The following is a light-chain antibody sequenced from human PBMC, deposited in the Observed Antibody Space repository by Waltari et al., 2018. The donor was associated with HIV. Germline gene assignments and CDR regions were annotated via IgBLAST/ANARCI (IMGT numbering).Light chain of an antibody. CDR1: SSPVGRSDY. Sequence: QSALTQSASVSGSPGQSITTSCTGPSSPVGRSDYVSWYQQHPGKATKRMIYDVSNRPSGVSTRFSGSKSGNTASLIISGLQAEDEADYYCTSYTSSTTLGFGTGTKVTVL. V-gene: IGLV2-14*03. CDR2: DVS. CDR3: TSYTSSTTLG. J-gene: IGLJ1*01.